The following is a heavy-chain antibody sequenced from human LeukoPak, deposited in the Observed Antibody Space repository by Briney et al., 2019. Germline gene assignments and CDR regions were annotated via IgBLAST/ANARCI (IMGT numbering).Heavy chain of an antibody. CDR2: IKQDGSES. CDR3: AINGGGDSGYGNFDY. CDR1: GFSFNNHW. Sequence: GGSLRLSCAVSGFSFNNHWMSWVRQAAGKRLEWVANIKQDGSESYYVGSVKGRFTISRDNAKNSLYLQMNSLRAEDTAFYYCAINGGGDSGYGNFDYWGQGTLVTVSS. V-gene: IGHV3-7*03. J-gene: IGHJ4*02. D-gene: IGHD5-12*01.